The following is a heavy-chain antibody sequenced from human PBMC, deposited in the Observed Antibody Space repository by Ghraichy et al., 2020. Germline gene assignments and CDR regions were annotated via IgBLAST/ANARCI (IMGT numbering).Heavy chain of an antibody. J-gene: IGHJ4*02. CDR3: AKDQVWEPPHYFDY. V-gene: IGHV3-23*01. CDR1: GFTFSMYA. Sequence: ETLSLTCAASGFTFSMYAMSWVRQAPGKGLEWVSGISGSGGRTDYTEFVKGRFTISRDNSKNTLYLQMNSLRAEDTAVYYCAKDQVWEPPHYFDYWGQGILVTVSS. D-gene: IGHD1-26*01. CDR2: ISGSGGRT.